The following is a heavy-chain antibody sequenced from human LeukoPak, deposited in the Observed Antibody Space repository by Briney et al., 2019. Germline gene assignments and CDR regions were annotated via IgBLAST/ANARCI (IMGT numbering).Heavy chain of an antibody. CDR1: GYTFTSYD. V-gene: IGHV1-8*01. J-gene: IGHJ5*02. CDR3: ARKSVLFTIFGVVIIGFDP. D-gene: IGHD3-3*01. CDR2: MNPNSGNT. Sequence: GASVKVSCKASGYTFTSYDINWVRQATGQGLEWMGWMNPNSGNTGYAQKFQGRVTMTRNTSISTAYMELSCLRSEDTAVYYCARKSVLFTIFGVVIIGFDPWGQGTLVTVSS.